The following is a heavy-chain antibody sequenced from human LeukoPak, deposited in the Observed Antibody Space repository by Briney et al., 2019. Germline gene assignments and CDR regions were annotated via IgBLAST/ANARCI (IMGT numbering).Heavy chain of an antibody. CDR2: IYHSGST. J-gene: IGHJ4*02. D-gene: IGHD6-13*01. V-gene: IGHV4-38-2*01. CDR3: ARAAAAGYNY. CDR1: GYSISSGYY. Sequence: SETLSLTCAVSGYSISSGYYWVWIRQPPGKGLEWIGSIYHSGSTYYNPSLKSRVTISVDTSKNQFSLKLSSVTAADTAVYYCARAAAAGYNYWGQGTLVTVSS.